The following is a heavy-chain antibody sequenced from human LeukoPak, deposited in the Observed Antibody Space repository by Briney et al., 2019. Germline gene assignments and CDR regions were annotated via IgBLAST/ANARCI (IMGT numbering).Heavy chain of an antibody. CDR3: AKSHHVTAIDY. J-gene: IGHJ4*02. Sequence: GGSLRLSCAASGFIFSHYGMTWVRQAPGKGLEWVSAISGSGGSTYYAGSVKGRFTISRDNSKNTLYLQMNSLRADDTAVYYCAKSHHVTAIDYWGQGTLVTVSS. CDR1: GFIFSHYG. CDR2: ISGSGGST. D-gene: IGHD2-21*02. V-gene: IGHV3-23*01.